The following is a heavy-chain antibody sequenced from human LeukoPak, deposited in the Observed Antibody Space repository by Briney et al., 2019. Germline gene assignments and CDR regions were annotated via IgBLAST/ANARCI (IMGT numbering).Heavy chain of an antibody. CDR2: IHYSGST. CDR3: ARESPYPYGTGP. CDR1: GGSISSYY. V-gene: IGHV4-59*01. D-gene: IGHD1-14*01. Sequence: SETLSLTCTVSGGSISSYYWSWIRQPPGKGLEWIGYIHYSGSTNYNPSLKSRVTISVDTSKNQFSLKLSSVTAADTAVYYCARESPYPYGTGPWGQGTLVTVSS. J-gene: IGHJ5*02.